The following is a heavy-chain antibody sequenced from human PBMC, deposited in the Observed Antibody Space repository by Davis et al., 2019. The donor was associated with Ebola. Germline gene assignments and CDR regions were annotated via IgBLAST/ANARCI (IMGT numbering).Heavy chain of an antibody. D-gene: IGHD3-10*01. J-gene: IGHJ4*02. CDR3: ARDSGITMVRGYFDY. V-gene: IGHV1-69*04. Sequence: SVKVSCKASGGTFSSYAISWVRQAPGQGLEWMGRIIPILGIANYAQKFQGRVTITADKSTSTAYMELSSLRSDDTAVYYCARDSGITMVRGYFDYWGQGTLVTVSS. CDR2: IIPILGIA. CDR1: GGTFSSYA.